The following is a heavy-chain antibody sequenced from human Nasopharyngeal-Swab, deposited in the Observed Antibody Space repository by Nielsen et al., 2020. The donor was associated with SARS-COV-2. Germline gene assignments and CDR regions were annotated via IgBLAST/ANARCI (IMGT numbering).Heavy chain of an antibody. J-gene: IGHJ4*02. V-gene: IGHV3-7*03. CDR2: IKPDGSEK. Sequence: LKISCAASGFTFSYYWMNWLRQAPGKGLEWVAIIKPDGSEKYYVDSVKGRFNISRDNAKNSLYLQMNSLRAEDTAVYYCARDYWWSFDYWGQGTLVTVSS. CDR1: GFTFSYYW. D-gene: IGHD2-15*01. CDR3: ARDYWWSFDY.